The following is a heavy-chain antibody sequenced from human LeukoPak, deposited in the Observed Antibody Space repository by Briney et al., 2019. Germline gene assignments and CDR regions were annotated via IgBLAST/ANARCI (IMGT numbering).Heavy chain of an antibody. D-gene: IGHD4-23*01. Sequence: GASVKVSCKASGYTFTSYGISWVRQAPGQGLEWMGWISAYNGNTNYAQKLQGRVTMTTDTSTSTAYMELRSLRSDDTAVYYGARAGTPYDYGGPRDAFDIWGQGTMVTVSS. CDR1: GYTFTSYG. J-gene: IGHJ3*02. CDR3: ARAGTPYDYGGPRDAFDI. V-gene: IGHV1-18*01. CDR2: ISAYNGNT.